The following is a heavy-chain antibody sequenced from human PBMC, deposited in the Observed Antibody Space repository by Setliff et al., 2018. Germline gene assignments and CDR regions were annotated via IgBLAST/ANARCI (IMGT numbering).Heavy chain of an antibody. CDR3: ARAYRGYSYQFDYYFDY. Sequence: KASETLSLTCTVSGGSISSSSYYWGWIRQPPGKGLEWIGSIYYSGSTYYNPSLKSRVTISVDTSKDQFSLKLSSVTAADTAVYYCARAYRGYSYQFDYYFDYWGQGTLVTVSS. D-gene: IGHD5-18*01. V-gene: IGHV4-39*01. J-gene: IGHJ4*02. CDR2: IYYSGST. CDR1: GGSISSSSYY.